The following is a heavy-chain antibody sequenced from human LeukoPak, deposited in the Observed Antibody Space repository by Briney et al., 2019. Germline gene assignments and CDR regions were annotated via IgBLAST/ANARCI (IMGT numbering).Heavy chain of an antibody. V-gene: IGHV4-34*01. CDR1: GGSFSGYY. Sequence: PSETLSLTCAVYGGSFSGYYWSWIRQPPAKGLEWIEEINYSGTMNYSPSPSLKSRATISVDKSKTQISLKLNSVTAADTAVYYCARRRENYYDSSGYNIDAFDVWGHGTMVTVSS. J-gene: IGHJ3*01. CDR3: ARRRENYYDSSGYNIDAFDV. CDR2: INYSGTM. D-gene: IGHD3-22*01.